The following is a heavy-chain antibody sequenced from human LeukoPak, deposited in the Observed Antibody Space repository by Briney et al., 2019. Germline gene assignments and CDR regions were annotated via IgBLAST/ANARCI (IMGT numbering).Heavy chain of an antibody. Sequence: SETLSLTCAVYGGSFSGSYWSWIRQPPGKGLEWIGEINHSGSTNYNPSLKSRVTISVDTSKNQFSLKLSSVTAADTAVYYCARAFYGSGGYSHYYYGMDVWGQGTTVTVSS. V-gene: IGHV4-34*01. J-gene: IGHJ6*02. CDR2: INHSGST. CDR1: GGSFSGSY. D-gene: IGHD3-10*01. CDR3: ARAFYGSGGYSHYYYGMDV.